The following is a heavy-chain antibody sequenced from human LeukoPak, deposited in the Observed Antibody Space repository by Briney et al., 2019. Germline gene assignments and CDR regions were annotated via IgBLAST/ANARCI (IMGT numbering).Heavy chain of an antibody. CDR2: ISDSGQSP. J-gene: IGHJ4*02. Sequence: GGSLRLSCEASGFTFRNYAMNWVRQSPGKGLEYVSGISDSGQSPYYAASVRGRFTISRDNSNNTLYLQMNSLRAEDTAVYYCAKDPGAFPYFFDSWGQGALVTVSS. CDR1: GFTFRNYA. V-gene: IGHV3-23*01. D-gene: IGHD2/OR15-2a*01. CDR3: AKDPGAFPYFFDS.